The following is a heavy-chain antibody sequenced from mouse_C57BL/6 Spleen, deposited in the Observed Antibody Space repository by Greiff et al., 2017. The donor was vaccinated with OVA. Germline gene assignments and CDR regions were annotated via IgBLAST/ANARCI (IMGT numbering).Heavy chain of an antibody. Sequence: QVQLQQPGAELVKPGASVKTSCKASGYTFTSYWITWVKQRPGQGLEWIGDIYPGSGSTNYNEKFKSKATLTVDTSSSTAYMQLSSLTSEDSAVYYCARRIYYYGSSYEYAMDYWGQGTSVTVSS. CDR3: ARRIYYYGSSYEYAMDY. CDR1: GYTFTSYW. CDR2: IYPGSGST. D-gene: IGHD1-1*01. V-gene: IGHV1-55*01. J-gene: IGHJ4*01.